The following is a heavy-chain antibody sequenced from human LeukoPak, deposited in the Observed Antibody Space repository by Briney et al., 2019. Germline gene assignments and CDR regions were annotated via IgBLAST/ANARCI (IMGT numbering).Heavy chain of an antibody. CDR2: INPNSGGT. Sequence: ASVKVSCKASGYTFTGYYMHWVRQAPGQGLEWMGWINPNSGGTNYAQKFQGRVTMTRDTSISTAYMELSRLRSDDTAVYYCARDVEPAAMRGHLYYFDYWAQGTLVTVSS. CDR1: GYTFTGYY. J-gene: IGHJ4*02. D-gene: IGHD2-2*01. CDR3: ARDVEPAAMRGHLYYFDY. V-gene: IGHV1-2*02.